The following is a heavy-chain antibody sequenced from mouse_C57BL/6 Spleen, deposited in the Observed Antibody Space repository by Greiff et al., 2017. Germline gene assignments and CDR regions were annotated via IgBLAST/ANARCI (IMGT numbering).Heavy chain of an antibody. Sequence: VQLQQSGPGLVQPSQSLSITCTVSGFSLTSYGVHWVRQSPGKGLEWLGVIWRGGSTDYNAAFMSRLSITKDNSKSQVFFKRNRLQADDTAIYYGAQDSEGYSYGSSSWFAYWGQGTLVTVSA. CDR1: GFSLTSYG. J-gene: IGHJ3*01. CDR3: AQDSEGYSYGSSSWFAY. V-gene: IGHV2-5*01. D-gene: IGHD1-1*01. CDR2: IWRGGST.